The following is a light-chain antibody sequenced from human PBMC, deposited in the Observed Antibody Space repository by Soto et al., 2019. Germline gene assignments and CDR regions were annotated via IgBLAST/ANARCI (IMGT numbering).Light chain of an antibody. J-gene: IGKJ1*01. CDR1: QSISNH. CDR2: AAS. V-gene: IGKV1-39*01. CDR3: QQSYRSPPT. Sequence: DIQMTQSPSSLSASVEDRVIITCRASQSISNHLNWYQQKPGKAPKLLIFAASSLQSGVPSRFSGSRSGPDFTLTISSLQPEEFATYYCQQSYRSPPTFGQGTKVEIK.